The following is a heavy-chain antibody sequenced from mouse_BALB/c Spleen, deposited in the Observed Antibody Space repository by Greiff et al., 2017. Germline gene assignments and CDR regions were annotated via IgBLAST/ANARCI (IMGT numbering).Heavy chain of an antibody. CDR2: IRNKANGYTT. J-gene: IGHJ4*01. CDR1: GFTFTDYY. D-gene: IGHD3-2*01. Sequence: EVQGVESGGGLVQPGGSLRLSCATSGFTFTDYYMSWVRQPPGKALEWLGFIRNKANGYTTEYSASVKGRFTISRDNSQSILYLQMNTLRAEDSATYYCARDKDSSGYVYAMDYWGQGTSVTVSS. CDR3: ARDKDSSGYVYAMDY. V-gene: IGHV7-3*02.